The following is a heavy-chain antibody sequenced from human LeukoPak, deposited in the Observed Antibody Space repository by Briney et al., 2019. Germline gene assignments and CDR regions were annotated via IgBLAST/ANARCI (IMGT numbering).Heavy chain of an antibody. D-gene: IGHD3-22*01. J-gene: IGHJ4*02. V-gene: IGHV3-53*01. CDR3: ARSRYYDSSGCYFDY. Sequence: PGGSLRLSCAASGFTFTSYSMTWVRQAPGKGLEWVSVIYSGGSTYYADSVKGRFTISRDNSKTTLYLQMSSLRAEDTAVYYCARSRYYDSSGCYFDYWGQGTLVTVSS. CDR2: IYSGGST. CDR1: GFTFTSYS.